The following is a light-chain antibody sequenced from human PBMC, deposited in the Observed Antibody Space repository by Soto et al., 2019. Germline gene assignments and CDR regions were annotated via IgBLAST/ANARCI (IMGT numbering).Light chain of an antibody. CDR2: SNN. J-gene: IGLJ3*02. V-gene: IGLV1-44*01. CDR1: SSNIGSNT. CDR3: AAWDDSLKGWV. Sequence: QSVLTQPPSASGTPGQRVTIYCSGSSSNIGSNTVNWYQQLPGTAPKLLIYSNNQRPSGVPDRFSGSKSGTSASLAISGLQSEDEADYYCAAWDDSLKGWVFGGGTKLTVL.